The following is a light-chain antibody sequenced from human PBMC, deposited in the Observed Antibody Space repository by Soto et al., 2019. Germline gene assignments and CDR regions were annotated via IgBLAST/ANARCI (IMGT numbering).Light chain of an antibody. V-gene: IGLV1-40*01. Sequence: QAVVTQPPSVSGAPGQRVTISCTGSSSNIGGGYDVHWYQQFPGTAPKLLIYANNNRPSGVPDRFSASKSGTSASLAITGLQADDEADYYCQSYDTGLRGVFRTGTKVTVL. CDR3: QSYDTGLRGV. CDR2: ANN. CDR1: SSNIGGGYD. J-gene: IGLJ1*01.